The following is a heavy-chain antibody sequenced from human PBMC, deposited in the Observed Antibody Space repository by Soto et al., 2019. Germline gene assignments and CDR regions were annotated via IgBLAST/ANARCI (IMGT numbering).Heavy chain of an antibody. Sequence: QVQLVQSGTEVKKPGSSVKVSCKASGGTFRNYPINWVRQAPGQGLEWMGSIFPLTDIPDYAQNFQARLTISADKSTSTAYMEFSSLTSDDTAMYFGARGPLVVLNYFESWGQGTLVTVSS. V-gene: IGHV1-69*02. CDR3: ARGPLVVLNYFES. CDR1: GGTFRNYP. CDR2: IFPLTDIP. J-gene: IGHJ4*02.